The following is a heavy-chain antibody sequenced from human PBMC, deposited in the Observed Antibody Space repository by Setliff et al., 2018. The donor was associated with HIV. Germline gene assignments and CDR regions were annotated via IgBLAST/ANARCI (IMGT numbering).Heavy chain of an antibody. CDR1: GFTFDDYA. V-gene: IGHV3-9*01. CDR3: SRGGGAGTPVYYYMDV. D-gene: IGHD1-7*01. CDR2: ISWNSGSI. J-gene: IGHJ6*03. Sequence: PGGSLRLSCAASGFTFDDYAMHWVRQAPGKGLGWVSGISWNSGSIGYADSVKGRFTISRYNAKNSLYLQMNILRAEDKAVYYCSRGGGAGTPVYYYMDVWGKGTTVTVSS.